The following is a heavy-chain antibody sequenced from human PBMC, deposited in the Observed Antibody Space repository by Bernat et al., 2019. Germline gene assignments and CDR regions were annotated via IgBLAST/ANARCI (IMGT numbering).Heavy chain of an antibody. CDR2: ISSSTSYA. Sequence: EVQLVESGGGLVKPGRSLRLSCAASGLTFSSYNMNWVRQAPGKGLEWVSSISSSTSYAYYADSVKGRFTISRDNAKNSLYLQMNSLRAEDTAVYYCESEGCHTVSYSYGMDVWGQGTTVTVSS. CDR1: GLTFSSYN. D-gene: IGHD2-8*01. CDR3: ESEGCHTVSYSYGMDV. V-gene: IGHV3-21*01. J-gene: IGHJ6*02.